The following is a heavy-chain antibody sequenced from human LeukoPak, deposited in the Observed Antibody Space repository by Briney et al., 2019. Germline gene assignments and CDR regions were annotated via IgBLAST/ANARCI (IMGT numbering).Heavy chain of an antibody. CDR1: GFTFSSYA. V-gene: IGHV3-23*01. CDR3: AKVSRGFGRKENFDY. Sequence: GGSLRLSCAASGFTFSSYAVSWVRQAPGKGLEWVSAISGSGGSTYYADSVKGRFTISRDNSKNTLYLQMNSLRAEDTAVYYCAKVSRGFGRKENFDYWGQGTLVTVSS. D-gene: IGHD2-2*01. J-gene: IGHJ4*02. CDR2: ISGSGGST.